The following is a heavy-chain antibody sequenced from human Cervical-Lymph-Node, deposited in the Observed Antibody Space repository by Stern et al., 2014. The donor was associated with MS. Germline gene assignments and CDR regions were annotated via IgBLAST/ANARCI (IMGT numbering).Heavy chain of an antibody. Sequence: EVQLVESGAEVKQPGESLKISCKASGYNFPDYWIGWVRQMPGKGLEGMAIIYPGDSDTSYSPSFQGQFTLSVDKSSSTAYLQWSSLKASDTALYYCARPKNYAAGNSPFDYWGQGTLVTVSS. V-gene: IGHV5-51*01. J-gene: IGHJ4*02. D-gene: IGHD4/OR15-4a*01. CDR2: IYPGDSDT. CDR3: ARPKNYAAGNSPFDY. CDR1: GYNFPDYW.